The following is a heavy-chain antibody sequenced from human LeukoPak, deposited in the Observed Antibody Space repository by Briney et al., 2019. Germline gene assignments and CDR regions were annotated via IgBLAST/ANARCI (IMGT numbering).Heavy chain of an antibody. CDR1: GFTFSSYS. CDR2: ITSSSSLI. D-gene: IGHD3-22*01. CDR3: AKDPTGYYYDSSDYPSGD. Sequence: GGSLRLSCAASGFTFSSYSMVWVRQAPGKGLEWVSYITSSSSLIYYADSVKGRFTISRDKAKNSLFLQMNSLRAEDTAVYFCAKDPTGYYYDSSDYPSGDWGQGTLVTVSS. V-gene: IGHV3-48*01. J-gene: IGHJ4*02.